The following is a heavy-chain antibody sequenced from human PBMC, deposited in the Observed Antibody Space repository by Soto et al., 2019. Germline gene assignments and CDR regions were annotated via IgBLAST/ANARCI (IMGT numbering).Heavy chain of an antibody. CDR2: ISYDGSNK. J-gene: IGHJ4*02. CDR1: GFTFSSYA. D-gene: IGHD3-22*01. CDR3: ARGHVYYYDSSGYQEY. V-gene: IGHV3-30-3*01. Sequence: GGSLRLSCAASGFTFSSYAMHWVRQAPGKGLEWVAVISYDGSNKYYADSVKGRFTISRDNSKNTLYLQMNSLRAEDTAVYYCARGHVYYYDSSGYQEYWGQGTLVTVSS.